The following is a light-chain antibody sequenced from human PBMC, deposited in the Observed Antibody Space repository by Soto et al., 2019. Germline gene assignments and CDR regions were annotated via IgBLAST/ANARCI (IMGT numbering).Light chain of an antibody. J-gene: IGKJ4*01. V-gene: IGKV3-20*01. CDR3: QQFCXSLT. CDR1: ETVISTY. Sequence: ETVLTRSPGTLSLSPGERATLSCRASETVISTYLAWYQQKPCQAQRLLIYGSSSRATGIPDRFSGSGSGTDFTLSVSRLEPEDFAVYCCQQFCXSLTCGGWTKV. CDR2: GSS.